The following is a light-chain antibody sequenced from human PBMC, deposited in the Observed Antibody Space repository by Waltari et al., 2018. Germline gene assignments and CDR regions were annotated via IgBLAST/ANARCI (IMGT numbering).Light chain of an antibody. V-gene: IGKV3-15*01. J-gene: IGKJ5*01. CDR1: QSITTN. CDR2: AAS. Sequence: ERILTQSPATLSVSPGESATLPCRASQSITTNLAWYQQKPGQAPRLLLYAASTRATGVPARFSGSGFGTEFTLTISSLQSEDFADYYCQQYNDWPPITFGQGTRLEIK. CDR3: QQYNDWPPIT.